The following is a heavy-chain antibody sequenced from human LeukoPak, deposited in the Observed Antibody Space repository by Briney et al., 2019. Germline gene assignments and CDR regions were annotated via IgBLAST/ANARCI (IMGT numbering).Heavy chain of an antibody. CDR3: ARDPGYDNSAYYPQGNAFDI. V-gene: IGHV4-59*01. CDR2: IYFNGST. CDR1: GGSLSSYY. J-gene: IGHJ3*02. D-gene: IGHD3-22*01. Sequence: SETLSLTCTVSGGSLSSYYRSWIRQPPGKGLEWVGYIYFNGSTNYNPSLKSRVTISVDTSKNQFSLKLSSVTAADTAVYYCARDPGYDNSAYYPQGNAFDIWGQGTMVTVSS.